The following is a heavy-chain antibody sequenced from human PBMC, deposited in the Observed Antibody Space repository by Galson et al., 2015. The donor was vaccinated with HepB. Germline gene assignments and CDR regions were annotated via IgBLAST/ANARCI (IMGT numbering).Heavy chain of an antibody. Sequence: SLRLSCAASGFTFSSYEMNWVRQAPGKGLEWVSSISSSSSYIYYADSVKGRFTISRDNAKNSLYLQMNSLRAEDTAVYYCARGDILTGYYSYYYYGMDVWGQGTTVTVSS. CDR1: GFTFSSYE. CDR3: ARGDILTGYYSYYYYGMDV. V-gene: IGHV3-21*01. D-gene: IGHD3-9*01. CDR2: ISSSSSYI. J-gene: IGHJ6*02.